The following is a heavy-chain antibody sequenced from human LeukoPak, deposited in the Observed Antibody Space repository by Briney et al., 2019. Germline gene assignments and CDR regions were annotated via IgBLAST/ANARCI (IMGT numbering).Heavy chain of an antibody. CDR3: AKDLLRFQSRGSVFDY. CDR2: ISYDGSNK. Sequence: QPGGSLRLSCAASGFTFSSYGMHWVRQAPGKGLEWVAVISYDGSNKYYADSVKGRFTISRDNSKNTLYLQTNSLRAEDTAVYYCAKDLLRFQSRGSVFDYWGQGTLVTVSS. CDR1: GFTFSSYG. J-gene: IGHJ4*02. D-gene: IGHD1-26*01. V-gene: IGHV3-30*18.